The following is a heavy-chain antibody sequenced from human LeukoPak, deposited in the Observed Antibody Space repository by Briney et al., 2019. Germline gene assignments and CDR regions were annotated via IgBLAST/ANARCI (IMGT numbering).Heavy chain of an antibody. J-gene: IGHJ3*02. CDR2: IGTAGDT. D-gene: IGHD2-2*01. CDR1: GFTFSSYD. V-gene: IGHV3-13*01. CDR3: ARGCSSTSCNDAFDI. Sequence: GGSLRLSCAASGFTFSSYDMHWVRQATGKGLEGVSAIGTAGDTYYPGSVKGRFTISRENAKNPLYLQMNSLRAEDTAVYYCARGCSSTSCNDAFDIWGQGTMVTVSS.